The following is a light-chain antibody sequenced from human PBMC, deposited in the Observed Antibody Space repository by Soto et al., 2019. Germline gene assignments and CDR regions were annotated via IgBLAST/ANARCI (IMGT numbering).Light chain of an antibody. CDR2: AAS. J-gene: IGKJ1*01. Sequence: DIQMTQSPSSLSASVGDRVTITCRASQSIGSFLNWYQQKPGKAPKVLLSAASRLQSGVPSRFTGSGSGAEFTLTISSLQLEDFATYYCQQSYSTLRWTFGQGTKVEIK. CDR1: QSIGSF. CDR3: QQSYSTLRWT. V-gene: IGKV1-39*01.